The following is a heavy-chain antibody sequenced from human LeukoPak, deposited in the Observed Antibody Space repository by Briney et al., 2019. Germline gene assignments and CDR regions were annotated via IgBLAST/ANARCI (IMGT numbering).Heavy chain of an antibody. V-gene: IGHV1-2*02. CDR2: INPNSGGA. CDR3: ASHLTVRRVKAYYPATDV. CDR1: GYTFTGYY. Sequence: ASVKVSCKASGYTFTGYYMHWVREAPGQGLEWRGWINPNSGGANYAQKLQGRVTMTRDTSISTAYMERSRLRSDDTAPYYCASHLTVRRVKAYYPATDVSGHRTTVTASS. J-gene: IGHJ6*02. D-gene: IGHD3-10*01.